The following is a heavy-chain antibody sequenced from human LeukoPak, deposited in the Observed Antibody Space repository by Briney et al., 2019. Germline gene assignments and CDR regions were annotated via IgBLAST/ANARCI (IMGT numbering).Heavy chain of an antibody. V-gene: IGHV3-11*06. CDR2: ISSSGSYS. D-gene: IGHD6-13*01. CDR1: GFTFSDYY. CDR3: ARVGSIEAAGTPDY. Sequence: PGGSLRLSCAASGFTFSDYYMSWIRQAPGKGLEWVSYISSSGSYSNYVDSVKGRFTTSRDNAKNSLYLQMNSLSAEDTAVYSCARVGSIEAAGTPDYWGQGTLVTVSS. J-gene: IGHJ4*02.